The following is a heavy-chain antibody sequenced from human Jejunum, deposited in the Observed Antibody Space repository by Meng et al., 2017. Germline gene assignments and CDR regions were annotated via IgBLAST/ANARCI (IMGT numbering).Heavy chain of an antibody. CDR2: IHYSGGT. D-gene: IGHD4-23*01. J-gene: IGHJ1*01. CDR1: GGSMNSAGHY. CDR3: ARATAGNSEYFQN. V-gene: IGHV4-31*03. Sequence: QWQLQQSGPGLVKPAQTLSLTCTVSGGSMNSAGHYWSWIRQDPGKGLEWIGYIHYSGGTYYNPSLKSRVTISVDTSKNQFSLKLNSVSAADTAVYYCARATAGNSEYFQNWGQGTLVTVSS.